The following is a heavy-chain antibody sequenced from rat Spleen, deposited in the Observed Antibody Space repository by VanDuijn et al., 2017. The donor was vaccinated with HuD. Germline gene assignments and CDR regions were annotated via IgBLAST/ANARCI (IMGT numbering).Heavy chain of an antibody. V-gene: IGHV4-2*01. CDR2: INKDSSRI. D-gene: IGHD4-3*01. CDR1: GFNFNDHW. Sequence: EVQLVETGGDLVQPGRSLKLSCVASGFNFNDHWMGWVRQAPGKGLEWIGEINKDSSRIKYIPSLKDKITISRDNAQNTLYLQMSKLGSEDTGIYYCAREEFGVRDWGQGIMVTVSS. CDR3: AREEFGVRD. J-gene: IGHJ2*01.